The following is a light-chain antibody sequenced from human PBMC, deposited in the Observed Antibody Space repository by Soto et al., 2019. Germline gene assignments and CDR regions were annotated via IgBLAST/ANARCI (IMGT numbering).Light chain of an antibody. Sequence: QSALTQPPSASGSPGQSVTISCTGTSSDIGSYNFVSWYQQHPGKAPKVMLYEVRKRPSGVPDRFSGSKSGNTASLTVSGLQADDEADYYCSSYTNINTRVFGGGTKLTVL. J-gene: IGLJ3*02. CDR2: EVR. V-gene: IGLV2-8*01. CDR1: SSDIGSYNF. CDR3: SSYTNINTRV.